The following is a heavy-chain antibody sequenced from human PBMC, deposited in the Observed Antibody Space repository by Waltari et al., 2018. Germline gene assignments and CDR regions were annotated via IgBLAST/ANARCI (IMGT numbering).Heavy chain of an antibody. J-gene: IGHJ4*02. D-gene: IGHD3-9*01. Sequence: QVQLVQSGAEVKKPGSSVKVSCKASGGTFSSYAISWVRQAPGQGLEWMGGIIPIFGKANYEQKFQGRVTITTDESTSTAYMELSSLRSEDTAVYYCARAQDYDILTGYYTAFDYWGQGTLVTVSS. V-gene: IGHV1-69*05. CDR3: ARAQDYDILTGYYTAFDY. CDR1: GGTFSSYA. CDR2: IIPIFGKA.